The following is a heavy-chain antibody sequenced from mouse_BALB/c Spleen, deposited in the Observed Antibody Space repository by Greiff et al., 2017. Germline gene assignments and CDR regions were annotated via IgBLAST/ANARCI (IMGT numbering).Heavy chain of an antibody. CDR3: ARHVGYYYAMDY. Sequence: EVKLEESGGGLVKPGGSLKLSCAASGFAFSSYDMSWVRQTPEKRLEWVAYISSGGGSTYYPDTVKGRFTISGDNAKNTLYLQMSSLKSEDTAMYYCARHVGYYYAMDYWGQGTSVTVSS. D-gene: IGHD2-2*01. CDR2: ISSGGGST. V-gene: IGHV5-12-1*01. CDR1: GFAFSSYD. J-gene: IGHJ4*01.